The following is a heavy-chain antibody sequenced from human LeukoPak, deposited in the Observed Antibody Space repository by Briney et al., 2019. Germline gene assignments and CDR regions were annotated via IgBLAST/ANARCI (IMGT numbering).Heavy chain of an antibody. D-gene: IGHD2-8*02. CDR1: GFTFSSYA. V-gene: IGHV3-23*01. J-gene: IGHJ4*02. CDR2: ISGSGGST. Sequence: LSXAASGFTFSSYAMSWVRQAPGKGLEXVSSISGSGGSTYYADSVKGRFTISRDNSKNTLYLQMNSLGAEDTAVYYCAKGGGVSAYYFDYWGQGTLVTVSS. CDR3: AKGGGVSAYYFDY.